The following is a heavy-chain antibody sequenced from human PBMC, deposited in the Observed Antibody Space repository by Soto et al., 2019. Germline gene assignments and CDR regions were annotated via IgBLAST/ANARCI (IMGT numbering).Heavy chain of an antibody. Sequence: QVQLQESGPGLVKPSETLSLTCTVSGGSVSSGSYDWSWIRQPPGTGLEWIGYIYYSGSTNYNPSLKSRVTISVDTSKNQFSLKLSSVTAADTAVYYCARSPSGYGDYYFDYWGQGTLVTVSS. CDR2: IYYSGST. V-gene: IGHV4-61*01. CDR3: ARSPSGYGDYYFDY. D-gene: IGHD4-17*01. J-gene: IGHJ4*02. CDR1: GGSVSSGSYD.